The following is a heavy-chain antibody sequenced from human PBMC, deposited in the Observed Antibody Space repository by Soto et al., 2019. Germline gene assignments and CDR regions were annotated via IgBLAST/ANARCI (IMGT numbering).Heavy chain of an antibody. J-gene: IGHJ6*02. Sequence: EVQLLESGGGLVQPGGSLRLSCAASGFTFSSYAMSWVRQAPGKGLEWVSAISGSGGSTYYADSVKGRFTISRDNSKNTLYLQMNSLRAEDTAVYYCAKGGYPMVRGGIRQFYYYYGMDLWGQGTTVTVSS. V-gene: IGHV3-23*01. CDR1: GFTFSSYA. D-gene: IGHD3-10*01. CDR2: ISGSGGST. CDR3: AKGGYPMVRGGIRQFYYYYGMDL.